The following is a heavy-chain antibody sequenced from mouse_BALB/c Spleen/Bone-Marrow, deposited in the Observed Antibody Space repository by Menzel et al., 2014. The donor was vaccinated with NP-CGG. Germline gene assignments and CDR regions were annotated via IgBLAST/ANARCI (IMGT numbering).Heavy chain of an antibody. CDR2: INNNGGST. CDR3: ARVYGWYFDV. J-gene: IGHJ1*01. V-gene: IGHV5-6-3*01. D-gene: IGHD1-1*01. CDR1: GFTFSSYG. Sequence: ESGGGLVQPGGSLKLSCVASGFTFSSYGMSWVRQTPDKRLELVATINNNGGSTYYPDSVKGQFTISRDNAKNTLYLQMSSLKSEDTAMYYCARVYGWYFDVWGAGTTVTASS.